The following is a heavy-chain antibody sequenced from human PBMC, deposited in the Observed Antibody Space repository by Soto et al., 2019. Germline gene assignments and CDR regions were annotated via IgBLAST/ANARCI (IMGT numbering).Heavy chain of an antibody. D-gene: IGHD3-3*01. CDR1: GFTFSSYA. J-gene: IGHJ6*02. CDR2: ISYDGSNK. V-gene: IGHV3-30-3*01. CDR3: ARDGPGYDFWSGYSQTHCYYYGMDV. Sequence: WGSLRLSCAASGFTFSSYAMHWVRQAPGKGLEWVAVISYDGSNKYYADSVKGRFTISRDNSKNTLYLQMNSLRAEDTAVYYCARDGPGYDFWSGYSQTHCYYYGMDVWGQGTTATVSS.